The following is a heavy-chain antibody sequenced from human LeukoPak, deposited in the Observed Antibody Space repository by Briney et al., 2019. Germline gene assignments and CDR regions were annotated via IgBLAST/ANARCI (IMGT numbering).Heavy chain of an antibody. D-gene: IGHD3-3*01. Sequence: SETLSLTCAVSGGSISSGAYSWSWIRQPPRKGLEWIGYVYYSGGTYYNPSLKSRVTISVDTSKNQFSLKLSSVTAADTAVYYCARGYYDFWSGYREYFQHWGQGTLVTVSS. CDR2: VYYSGGT. J-gene: IGHJ1*01. V-gene: IGHV4-30-4*07. CDR1: GGSISSGAYS. CDR3: ARGYYDFWSGYREYFQH.